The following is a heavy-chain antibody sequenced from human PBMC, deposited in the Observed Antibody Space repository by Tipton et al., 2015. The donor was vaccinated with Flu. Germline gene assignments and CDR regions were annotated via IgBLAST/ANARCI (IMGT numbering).Heavy chain of an antibody. J-gene: IGHJ4*02. CDR1: GYSIISGYY. CDR2: IYHSGST. D-gene: IGHD3-10*02. V-gene: IGHV4-38-2*01. CDR3: ARHTGDSVRGIIDY. Sequence: TLSLTCVVSGYSIISGYYWGWVRQPPGKGLEWIGTIYHSGSTYYNPSLKSRVTISVDTSKNQFSLKLSSVTAADTAVYYCARHTGDSVRGIIDYWGQGTLVTVSS.